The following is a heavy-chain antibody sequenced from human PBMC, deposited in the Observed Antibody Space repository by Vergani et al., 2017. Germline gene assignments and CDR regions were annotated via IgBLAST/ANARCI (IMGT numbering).Heavy chain of an antibody. J-gene: IGHJ5*02. CDR3: ARGEDIVVVPAASNWFDP. CDR2: ISAYNGNT. Sequence: QVQLVQSGAEVKKPGSSVKVSCKASGGTFSSYAISWVRQAPGQGLEWMGWISAYNGNTNYAQKLQGRVTMTTDTSTSTAYMELRSLRSDDTAVYYCARGEDIVVVPAASNWFDPWGQGTLVTVSS. V-gene: IGHV1-18*01. CDR1: GGTFSSYA. D-gene: IGHD2-2*01.